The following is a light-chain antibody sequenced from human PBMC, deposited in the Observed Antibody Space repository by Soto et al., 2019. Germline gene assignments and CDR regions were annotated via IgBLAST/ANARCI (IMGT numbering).Light chain of an antibody. CDR2: DAS. J-gene: IGKJ4*01. V-gene: IGKV3-11*01. CDR1: QSVSSY. CDR3: QQRSSWPT. Sequence: EIVLTQSPATLSLSPGERATLSCRASQSVSSYLAWYQQKPGQAPRLLIYDASNRAAGIPVRFSGSGSGTDFTLTISSLEPEAFAVYYCQQRSSWPTFGGGTKVEIK.